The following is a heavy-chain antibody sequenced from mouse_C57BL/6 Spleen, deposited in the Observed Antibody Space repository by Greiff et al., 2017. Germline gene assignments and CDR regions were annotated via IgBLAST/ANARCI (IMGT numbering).Heavy chain of an antibody. V-gene: IGHV1-54*01. D-gene: IGHD1-1*01. CDR1: GYAFTNYL. CDR2: INPGSGGT. J-gene: IGHJ1*01. CDR3: AREGGAYYYGSSYHRYFDV. Sequence: VQLQESGAELVRPGTSVKVSCMASGYAFTNYLTAWVKQRPGQGLEWIGVINPGSGGTNYNEKFKGKATLTADKASSTAYMQLSSLTSEDSAVYFCAREGGAYYYGSSYHRYFDVWGAGTTVNVSS.